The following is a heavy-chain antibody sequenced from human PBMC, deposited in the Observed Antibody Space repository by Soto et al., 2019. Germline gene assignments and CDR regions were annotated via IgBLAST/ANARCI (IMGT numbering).Heavy chain of an antibody. CDR2: IIPIFGTA. Sequence: VASVKVSCKASGGTFSSYAISWVRQAPGQGLEWMGGIIPIFGTANYAQKFQGRVTITADESTSTAYMELSSLRSEDTAVYYCARDESGSSPPQNYYYYYGMDVWGQGTTVTV. CDR3: ARDESGSSPPQNYYYYYGMDV. CDR1: GGTFSSYA. V-gene: IGHV1-69*13. J-gene: IGHJ6*02. D-gene: IGHD6-13*01.